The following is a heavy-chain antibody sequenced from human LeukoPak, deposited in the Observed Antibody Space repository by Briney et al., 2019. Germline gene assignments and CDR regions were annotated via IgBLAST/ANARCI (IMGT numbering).Heavy chain of an antibody. D-gene: IGHD6-19*01. V-gene: IGHV1-69*13. CDR3: ASCKWVGSGWTRYYYYYGMDV. J-gene: IGHJ6*02. CDR1: GGTFSSYA. Sequence: SVKVSCKASGGTFSSYAFSWVRQAPGQGLEWMGGIIPIFGTANYAQKFQGRVTITADESTSTAYMELSSLRSEDTAVYYCASCKWVGSGWTRYYYYYGMDVWGQGTTVTVSS. CDR2: IIPIFGTA.